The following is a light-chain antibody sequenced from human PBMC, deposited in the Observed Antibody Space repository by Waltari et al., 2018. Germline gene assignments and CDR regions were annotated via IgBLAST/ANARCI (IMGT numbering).Light chain of an antibody. CDR1: QGIGNN. Sequence: DIQMTQSPSSLSASVGDTVTITCQASQGIGNNLNWYQQKPGEAPKLLIYAGSVLQSGVPSRFSGSGSGTDFTLTISSVQPEDFSTYYCQQTWTFGPGTRVDIK. V-gene: IGKV1-39*01. CDR3: QQTWT. J-gene: IGKJ3*01. CDR2: AGS.